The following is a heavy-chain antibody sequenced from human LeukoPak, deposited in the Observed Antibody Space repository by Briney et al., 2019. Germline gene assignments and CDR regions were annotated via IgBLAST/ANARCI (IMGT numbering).Heavy chain of an antibody. J-gene: IGHJ2*01. D-gene: IGHD2-21*02. CDR2: INPNSGGT. Sequence: ASVKVSCKASGYTFTGYYMHWVRQAPGQGLEWMGWINPNSGGTNYAQKFQGGVTMTRDTSISTAYMELSRLRSDDTAVYYCARALSRVAYCGGDCDRNWYFDLWGRGTLVTVSS. V-gene: IGHV1-2*02. CDR1: GYTFTGYY. CDR3: ARALSRVAYCGGDCDRNWYFDL.